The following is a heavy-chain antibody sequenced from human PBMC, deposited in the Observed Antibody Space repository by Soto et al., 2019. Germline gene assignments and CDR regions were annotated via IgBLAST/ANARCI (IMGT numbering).Heavy chain of an antibody. D-gene: IGHD2-2*01. V-gene: IGHV4-31*03. Sequence: QVQLQESGPGLVKPSQTLTLTCSVSGGSINSGGYYWTWIRQHPGKGLEWIGNIYYSGSTSYKPSLKSRVTISIDTSKTHFSLTLSSVTAADTAVYYCARSSISKKIDYWGQGTLVTVSS. CDR2: IYYSGST. J-gene: IGHJ4*02. CDR3: ARSSISKKIDY. CDR1: GGSINSGGYY.